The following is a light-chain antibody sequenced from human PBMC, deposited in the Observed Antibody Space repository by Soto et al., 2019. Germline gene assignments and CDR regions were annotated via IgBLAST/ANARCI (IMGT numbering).Light chain of an antibody. CDR3: QQYGSSPGT. J-gene: IGKJ1*01. CDR1: QSVSSTY. Sequence: EIVLTQSPGTLSLSPGERATLSCRASQSVSSTYLAWYQQKPGQAPRLLIYGASSRATGIPARFSGSGSGTDVTLTISRLEPEDFAVYYCQQYGSSPGTFGQGTKVEIK. V-gene: IGKV3-20*01. CDR2: GAS.